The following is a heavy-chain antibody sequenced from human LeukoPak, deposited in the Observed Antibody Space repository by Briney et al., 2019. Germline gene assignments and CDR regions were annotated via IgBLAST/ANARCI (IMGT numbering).Heavy chain of an antibody. CDR1: GFDFSTYG. CDR3: ARDPIGYSYIDY. Sequence: PGGSLRLSCEASGFDFSTYGMSWVRQAPGKGLEWVAAISGSGANTYYVDSVKGRFTISRDNSKNTLYLQMNSLRPEDTALYYCARDPIGYSYIDYWGQGTLVTVSS. J-gene: IGHJ4*02. D-gene: IGHD5-18*01. V-gene: IGHV3-23*01. CDR2: ISGSGANT.